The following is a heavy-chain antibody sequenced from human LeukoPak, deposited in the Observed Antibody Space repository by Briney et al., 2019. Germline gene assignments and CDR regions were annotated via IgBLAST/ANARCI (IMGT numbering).Heavy chain of an antibody. Sequence: SETLSLTCAVYGGSFSGYYWSWIRQPPGKWLEWIGEINHSGSTNYNPSLKSRVTISVDTSKNQFSLKLSSVTAADTAVYYCAVGITGPVDYWGQGTLVTVSS. J-gene: IGHJ4*02. V-gene: IGHV4-34*01. D-gene: IGHD1-20*01. CDR1: GGSFSGYY. CDR3: AVGITGPVDY. CDR2: INHSGST.